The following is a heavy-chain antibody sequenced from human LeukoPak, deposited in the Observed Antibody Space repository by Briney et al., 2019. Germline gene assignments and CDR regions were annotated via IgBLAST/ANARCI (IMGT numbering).Heavy chain of an antibody. J-gene: IGHJ4*02. D-gene: IGHD2-15*01. Sequence: PGGSLRLSCAGSGFTFSSYSMNWVRQAPGRGREWVSYISSSSSTIYYADSVKGRFTISRDNAKNSLYLQMNSLRAEDTAVYYCARDLRVAAYWGQGTLVTVSS. V-gene: IGHV3-48*01. CDR2: ISSSSSTI. CDR3: ARDLRVAAY. CDR1: GFTFSSYS.